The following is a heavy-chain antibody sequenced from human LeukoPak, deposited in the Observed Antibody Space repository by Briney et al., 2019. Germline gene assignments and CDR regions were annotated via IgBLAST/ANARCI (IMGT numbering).Heavy chain of an antibody. V-gene: IGHV3-33*05. J-gene: IGHJ4*02. CDR2: ILYDGSDQ. CDR1: GFTFSNSA. D-gene: IGHD4-17*01. Sequence: GRSLRLSCAASGFTFSNSAMHWVRQAPGKGLEWVALILYDGSDQYYADSVKGRFTISRDNSKNTLYLQMNSLRAEDTAVYYCAKAWGDYEFDYWGQGTLVTVSS. CDR3: AKAWGDYEFDY.